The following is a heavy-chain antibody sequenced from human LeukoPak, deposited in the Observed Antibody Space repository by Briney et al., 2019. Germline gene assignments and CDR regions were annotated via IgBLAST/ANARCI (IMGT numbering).Heavy chain of an antibody. CDR3: ARGVGATFHDAFDI. Sequence: GGSLRLSCAASGFTFSSYSMNWVRQAPGKGLEWVSYISSSSSTMYYADSVKGRFTISRDNAKNSLYLQMNSLRAEDAAVYYCARGVGATFHDAFDIWGQGTMVTVSS. CDR1: GFTFSSYS. CDR2: ISSSSSTM. D-gene: IGHD1-26*01. V-gene: IGHV3-48*01. J-gene: IGHJ3*02.